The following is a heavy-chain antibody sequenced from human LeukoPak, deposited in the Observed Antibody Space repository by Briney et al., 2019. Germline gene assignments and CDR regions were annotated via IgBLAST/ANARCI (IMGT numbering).Heavy chain of an antibody. CDR1: GCTFISYA. Sequence: SVKVSCKASGCTFISYAISWVRQAPGQGLEWMGGIIPIFGTANYAQKFQGRVTITTDESTSTAYMELSSLRSEDTAVYYCARDQGCSSPSCYPGYYYYMDVWGKGTTVTVSS. J-gene: IGHJ6*03. CDR3: ARDQGCSSPSCYPGYYYYMDV. D-gene: IGHD2-2*01. CDR2: IIPIFGTA. V-gene: IGHV1-69*05.